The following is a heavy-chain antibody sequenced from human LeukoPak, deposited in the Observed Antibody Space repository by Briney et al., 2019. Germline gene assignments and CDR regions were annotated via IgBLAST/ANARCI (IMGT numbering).Heavy chain of an antibody. CDR3: AKDLLLWFGELSYFDY. Sequence: GGSLRLSCAVSGFTFSDYYMSWIRQAPGKGLEWVSYISSGGSTISHADSVKGRFTISRDNAENSLYLQMNSLRAEDTAVYYCAKDLLLWFGELSYFDYWGQGTLVTVSS. CDR1: GFTFSDYY. J-gene: IGHJ4*02. D-gene: IGHD3-10*01. CDR2: ISSGGSTI. V-gene: IGHV3-11*01.